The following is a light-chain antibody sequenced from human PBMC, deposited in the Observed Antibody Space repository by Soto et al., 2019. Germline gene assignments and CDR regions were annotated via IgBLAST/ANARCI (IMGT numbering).Light chain of an antibody. J-gene: IGKJ5*01. CDR2: GAS. V-gene: IGKV3-15*01. CDR3: QQYGSQPR. Sequence: EIVMTPSPATLSVSPGESATLSGRASQSVGRNLAWYQQKPGQSPRLLVYGASTRATGITARFSGSGSGTDFTLRISRLEPEEFAVYYCQQYGSQPRFGQGNRREIK. CDR1: QSVGRN.